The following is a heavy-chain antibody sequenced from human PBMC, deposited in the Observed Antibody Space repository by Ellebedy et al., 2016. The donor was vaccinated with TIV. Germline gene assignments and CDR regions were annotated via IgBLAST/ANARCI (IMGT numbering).Heavy chain of an antibody. D-gene: IGHD3-10*01. Sequence: SETLSLTCAVYGGSFSGYYWSWIRQPPGKGLEWIGEINHSGSTNYNPSLKSRVTVSVDTSKNQFSLKLSSVTAADTAVYYCARVAILWFGELLYYYYGMDVWGQGTTVTVSS. CDR1: GGSFSGYY. J-gene: IGHJ6*02. V-gene: IGHV4-34*01. CDR3: ARVAILWFGELLYYYYGMDV. CDR2: INHSGST.